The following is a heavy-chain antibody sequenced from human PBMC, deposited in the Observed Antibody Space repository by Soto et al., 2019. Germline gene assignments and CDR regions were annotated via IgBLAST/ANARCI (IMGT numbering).Heavy chain of an antibody. CDR2: IYYSGST. CDR1: GGSVSSGSYY. J-gene: IGHJ6*02. CDR3: ARGGRRSPGMDV. Sequence: SETLSLTCTVSGGSVSSGSYYWSWIRQPPGKGLEWIGYIYYSGSTNYNPSLKSRVTISVDTSKKQFSLKLSSVTAADTAVYYCARGGRRSPGMDVWGQGTTVTVSS. V-gene: IGHV4-61*01.